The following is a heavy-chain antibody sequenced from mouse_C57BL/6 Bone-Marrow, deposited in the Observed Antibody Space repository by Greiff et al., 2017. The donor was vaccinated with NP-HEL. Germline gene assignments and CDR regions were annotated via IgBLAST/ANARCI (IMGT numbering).Heavy chain of an antibody. CDR3: ARIERGNSNYPLFDY. V-gene: IGHV1-53*01. CDR2: INPSNGGT. J-gene: IGHJ2*01. Sequence: QVQLQQPGTELVKPGASVKLSCKASGYTFTSYWMPWVKQRPGQGLEWIGNINPSNGGTNYNEKFKSKATLTVDKSSSTAYMQLSSLTSEDSAVYYCARIERGNSNYPLFDYWGQGTTLTVSS. D-gene: IGHD2-5*01. CDR1: GYTFTSYW.